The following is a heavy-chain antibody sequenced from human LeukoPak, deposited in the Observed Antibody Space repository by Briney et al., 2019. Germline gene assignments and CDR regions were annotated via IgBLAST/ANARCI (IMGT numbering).Heavy chain of an antibody. CDR1: GDSVSSNSAA. D-gene: IGHD6-13*01. J-gene: IGHJ3*02. CDR3: AREQQLGPSEDTRPLDAFDI. Sequence: SQTLSLTCVISGDSVSSNSAALNWIRQSASRGLAWLAWTYHRPKWYIDYAVSVKTRITINTDTQKHVFSLHLYSVTPEDGPMYYCAREQQLGPSEDTRPLDAFDIWGQGTKDSVSS. CDR2: TYHRPKWYI. V-gene: IGHV6-1*01.